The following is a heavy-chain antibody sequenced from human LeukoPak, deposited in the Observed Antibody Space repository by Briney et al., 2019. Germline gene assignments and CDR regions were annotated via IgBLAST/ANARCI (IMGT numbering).Heavy chain of an antibody. CDR1: GYTFTVYF. V-gene: IGHV1-2*02. Sequence: ASVKVSCKASGYTFTVYFMHWVRQAPGQGLEWMGWINPNSGGTNYAQKFQGRVTMTRDTSISTAYIELSRLTSDDTAFYYCATLGGHSLAAQNGYWGQGTLVTVSS. D-gene: IGHD3-16*01. J-gene: IGHJ4*02. CDR3: ATLGGHSLAAQNGY. CDR2: INPNSGGT.